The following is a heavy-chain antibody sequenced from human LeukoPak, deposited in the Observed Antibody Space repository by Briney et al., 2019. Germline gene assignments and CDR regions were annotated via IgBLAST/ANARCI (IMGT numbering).Heavy chain of an antibody. CDR1: GGSFSGYY. CDR2: INHSGGT. J-gene: IGHJ5*02. Sequence: PSETLSLTCAVYGGSFSGYYWSWIRQPPGKGLEWIGEINHSGGTNYNPSLKSRVTISVDTSKNQFSLKLSSVTAADTAVYYCARENHQNYDFWSGYYPQWFDPWGQGTLVTVSS. CDR3: ARENHQNYDFWSGYYPQWFDP. D-gene: IGHD3-3*01. V-gene: IGHV4-34*01.